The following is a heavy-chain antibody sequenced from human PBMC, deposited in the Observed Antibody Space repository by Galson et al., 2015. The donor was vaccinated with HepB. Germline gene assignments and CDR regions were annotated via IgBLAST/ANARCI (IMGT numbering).Heavy chain of an antibody. CDR2: ITSGGST. J-gene: IGHJ4*02. V-gene: IGHV3-23*01. CDR3: AKRVGDRKTFDD. CDR1: GFTFSSYA. Sequence: SLRLSCAASGFTFSSYAMNWVRQAPGKGLEWVSGITSGGSTYHADSVKGRFTISRDNSKNTLYLQMNSLRAEDTAVYYCAKRVGDRKTFDDWGQGTLVTVSS. D-gene: IGHD3-16*01.